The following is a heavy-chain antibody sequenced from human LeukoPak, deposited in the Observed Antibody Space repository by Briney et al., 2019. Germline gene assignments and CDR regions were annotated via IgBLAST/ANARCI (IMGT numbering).Heavy chain of an antibody. CDR1: GFTFGDYP. CDR3: TRGRWLERGDYFDY. CDR2: IANDGSRK. J-gene: IGHJ4*02. D-gene: IGHD6-19*01. Sequence: PGGSLRLSCTASGFTFGDYPIHWVRQAPGKGLEWVAVIANDGSRKYYADSVKGRFTISRDNSQNTLYLQMDSLGTEDTGIYYCTRGRWLERGDYFDYWGQGTLVTVSS. V-gene: IGHV3-30*04.